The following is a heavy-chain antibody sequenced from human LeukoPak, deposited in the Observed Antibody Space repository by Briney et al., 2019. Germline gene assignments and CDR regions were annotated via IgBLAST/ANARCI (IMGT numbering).Heavy chain of an antibody. CDR1: GDSINAYY. D-gene: IGHD6-13*01. CDR3: ARANRVYYFDY. V-gene: IGHV4-59*08. J-gene: IGHJ4*02. CDR2: IYFSGTT. Sequence: SETLSFNCTVSGDSINAYYWGWIRQPPGKGLEWIGYIYFSGTTKYNPSLESRVTISVDTSKNQFSLKLSSVTAADTAVYYCARANRVYYFDYWGQGTLVTVSS.